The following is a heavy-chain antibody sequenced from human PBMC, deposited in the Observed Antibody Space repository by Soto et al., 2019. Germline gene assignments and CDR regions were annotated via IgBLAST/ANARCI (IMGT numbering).Heavy chain of an antibody. CDR1: GGSISSGDYY. J-gene: IGHJ6*02. CDR2: IYYSGST. Sequence: SETLSLTCTVSGGSISSGDYYWSWIRQPPGKGLEWIGYIYYSGSTYYNPSLKSRVTISVDTSKNQFSLKLSSVTAADTAVYYCARDYGETYYYGSGVYYGMDVWGQGTTVTVSS. D-gene: IGHD3-10*01. V-gene: IGHV4-30-4*01. CDR3: ARDYGETYYYGSGVYYGMDV.